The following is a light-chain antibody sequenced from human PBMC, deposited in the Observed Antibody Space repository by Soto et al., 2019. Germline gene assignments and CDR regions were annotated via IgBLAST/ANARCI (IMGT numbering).Light chain of an antibody. V-gene: IGLV2-23*01. CDR3: CSYAGPRTI. J-gene: IGLJ2*01. CDR2: EGT. CDR1: SSDVGSYNF. Sequence: QSVLTQPASVSGSPGQSITISCTGTSSDVGSYNFVSWFQQHPGKVPKLIIYEGTERPSGVSNRFSASKSGNTASLTISGLQHEDEADYYCCSYAGPRTIFGGGTKVTVL.